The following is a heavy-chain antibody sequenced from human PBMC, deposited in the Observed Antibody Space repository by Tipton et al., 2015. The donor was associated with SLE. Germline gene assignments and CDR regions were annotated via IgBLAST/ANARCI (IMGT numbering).Heavy chain of an antibody. Sequence: TLSLTCTVSGVYINSHYWSWIRQSPGKGLEWIGYMYYSGSINYNPSLKSRVTISIDTSTSQFSLKVRSVTAADTVIYYCARLAYGDDSAYWGQGTLVTVSS. CDR3: ARLAYGDDSAY. CDR2: MYYSGSI. V-gene: IGHV4-59*11. CDR1: GVYINSHY. J-gene: IGHJ4*02. D-gene: IGHD4-17*01.